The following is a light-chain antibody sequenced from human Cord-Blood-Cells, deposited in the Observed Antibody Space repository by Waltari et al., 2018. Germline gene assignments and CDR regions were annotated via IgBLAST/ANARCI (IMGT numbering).Light chain of an antibody. V-gene: IGKV3-20*01. Sequence: EIMLTLSPGTLSLSPGERATLSCRARQSVSSSDLAWYQQKPGQAPRLLSYGASSRATGIPDRFSGSGSGTDFTLTISRLEPEDFAVYYCQQYGSSSYTFGQGTKLEIK. CDR3: QQYGSSSYT. J-gene: IGKJ2*01. CDR1: QSVSSSD. CDR2: GAS.